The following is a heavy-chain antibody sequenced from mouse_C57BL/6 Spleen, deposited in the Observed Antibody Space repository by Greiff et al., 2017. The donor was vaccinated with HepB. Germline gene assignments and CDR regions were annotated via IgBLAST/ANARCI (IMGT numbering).Heavy chain of an antibody. J-gene: IGHJ2*01. V-gene: IGHV1-81*01. CDR1: GYTFTSYG. Sequence: QVQLQQSGAELARPGASVKLSCKASGYTFTSYGISWVKQRTGQGLEWIGEIYPRSGNTYYNEKFKGKATLTADKSSSTAYMELRSLTSEDSAVYVCAKGGASITTVAATGYWGQGTTLTGSS. CDR2: IYPRSGNT. D-gene: IGHD1-1*01. CDR3: AKGGASITTVAATGY.